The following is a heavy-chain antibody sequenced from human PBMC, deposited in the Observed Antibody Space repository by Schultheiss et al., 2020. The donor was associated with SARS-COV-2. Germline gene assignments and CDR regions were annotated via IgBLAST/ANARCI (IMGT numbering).Heavy chain of an antibody. J-gene: IGHJ6*02. Sequence: GGSLRLSCAASGFTFSSYEMNWVRQAPGKGLEWVSYISSSGSTIYYADSVKGRFTISRDNAKNSLYLQMNSLRAEDTAVYYCARSYSNYYYGMDVWGQGTTVTVSS. V-gene: IGHV3-48*03. CDR1: GFTFSSYE. CDR2: ISSSGSTI. D-gene: IGHD4-11*01. CDR3: ARSYSNYYYGMDV.